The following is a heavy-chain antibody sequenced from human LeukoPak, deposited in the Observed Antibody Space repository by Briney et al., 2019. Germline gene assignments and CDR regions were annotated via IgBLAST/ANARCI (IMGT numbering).Heavy chain of an antibody. CDR3: ANRYGSGSYPFDY. V-gene: IGHV3-23*01. CDR2: ISGSGGST. CDR1: GFTFSSYA. D-gene: IGHD3-10*01. J-gene: IGHJ4*02. Sequence: GGSLRLSCAASGFTFSSYAMSWVRQAPGKGLEWVSAISGSGGSTYYADSVKGRFTISRDNPKHTLYLQMNSLRAEDTAVYYCANRYGSGSYPFDYWGQGTLVTVSS.